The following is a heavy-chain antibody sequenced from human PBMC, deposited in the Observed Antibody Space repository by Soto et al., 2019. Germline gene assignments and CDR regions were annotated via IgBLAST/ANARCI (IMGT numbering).Heavy chain of an antibody. Sequence: QVQLVQSGAEVKKPGSSVKVSCKASGGTFSSYAISWVRQAPGQGLEWMGGIIPIFGTANYAQKFQGRVTMTADESTSTAYMELSSLRSEDTAVYYCARSPLTTKYYYYDYGMDVWGQGTTVTVSS. V-gene: IGHV1-69*01. CDR1: GGTFSSYA. CDR3: ARSPLTTKYYYYDYGMDV. CDR2: IIPIFGTA. J-gene: IGHJ6*02. D-gene: IGHD4-17*01.